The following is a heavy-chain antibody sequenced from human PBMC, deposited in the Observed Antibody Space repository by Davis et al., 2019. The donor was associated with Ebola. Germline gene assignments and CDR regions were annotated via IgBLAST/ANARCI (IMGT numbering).Heavy chain of an antibody. J-gene: IGHJ4*02. CDR3: ARERAVAHFDY. D-gene: IGHD4-23*01. V-gene: IGHV3-21*01. CDR1: GFTFSSYS. Sequence: GGSLRLSCAASGFTFSSYSMNWVRQAPGKGLKWVSSISSSSSYIYYADSVKGRFTISRDNAKNSLYLQMNSLRAEDTAVYYCARERAVAHFDYWGQGTLVTVSS. CDR2: ISSSSSYI.